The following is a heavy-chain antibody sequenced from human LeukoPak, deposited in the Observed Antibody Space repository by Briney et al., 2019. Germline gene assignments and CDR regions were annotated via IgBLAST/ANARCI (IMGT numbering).Heavy chain of an antibody. CDR3: ARALSPGGWAAILSNYYYYMDV. Sequence: ASVKVSCKASGYTFTSYGISWVRQPPGQGLEWMGWISAYNGNTNYAQKLQGRVTMTTDTSTSTAYMELRSLRSDDTAVYYCARALSPGGWAAILSNYYYYMDVWGKGTTVTVSS. J-gene: IGHJ6*03. V-gene: IGHV1-18*01. D-gene: IGHD2-2*02. CDR2: ISAYNGNT. CDR1: GYTFTSYG.